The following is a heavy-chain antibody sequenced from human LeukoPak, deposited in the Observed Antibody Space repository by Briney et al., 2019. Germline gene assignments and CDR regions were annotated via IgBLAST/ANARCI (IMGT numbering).Heavy chain of an antibody. CDR3: AKDTPQLAIDY. J-gene: IGHJ4*02. D-gene: IGHD6-13*01. CDR2: IRLKGGGT. V-gene: IGHV3-43*01. Sequence: HAGGSLRLSCAAYGFTFDDYTMHWVRQAPGGGMGCVSIIRLKGGGTSYADYVKGRFTLSRDKSKHSLYMQMNSLRTEDTVLYYCAKDTPQLAIDYWGQGTLVTVSS. CDR1: GFTFDDYT.